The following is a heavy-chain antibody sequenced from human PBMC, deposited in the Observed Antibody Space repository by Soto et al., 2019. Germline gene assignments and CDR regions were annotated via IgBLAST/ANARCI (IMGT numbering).Heavy chain of an antibody. Sequence: EVELVQSGGGLVQPGGSLRISCAASGFSFSSSPMSCVRHVPGKGLEWISAIRIDRGSMYYIESVLGRFPISSDNSKSTASVRMKNLRTEDTVIYYNVSERYTRSDFWRAFSTDCGQVALVVVAS. V-gene: IGHV3-23*04. D-gene: IGHD3-3*01. J-gene: IGHJ4*02. CDR2: IRIDRGSM. CDR3: VSERYTRSDFWRAFSTD. CDR1: GFSFSSSP.